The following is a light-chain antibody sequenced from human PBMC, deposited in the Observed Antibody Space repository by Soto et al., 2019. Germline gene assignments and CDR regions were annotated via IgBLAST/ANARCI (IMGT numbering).Light chain of an antibody. V-gene: IGLV2-8*01. J-gene: IGLJ1*01. Sequence: QSALTQPPSASGSPGPSVTISCAGTSRDVGGYNYVSWYQQHPGQAPQPMIYEVSKRPSGVPDRFSGSKSGNTASLTVSGRQAEDEADYYCSSYAGSNNFGVFGTGTKLTVL. CDR2: EVS. CDR3: SSYAGSNNFGV. CDR1: SRDVGGYNY.